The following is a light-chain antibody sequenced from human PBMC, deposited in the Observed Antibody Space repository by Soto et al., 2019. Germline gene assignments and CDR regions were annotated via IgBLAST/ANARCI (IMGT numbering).Light chain of an antibody. Sequence: IQMTQSPSTLSASVGDRGTIACRASQSISSWLAWYQQKPGKAPKLLIYDASSLESGVPSRFSGSGSGTEFTLTISSLQPDDFETYYCQQYNSYWTFGQGTKVDIK. CDR2: DAS. V-gene: IGKV1-5*01. J-gene: IGKJ1*01. CDR3: QQYNSYWT. CDR1: QSISSW.